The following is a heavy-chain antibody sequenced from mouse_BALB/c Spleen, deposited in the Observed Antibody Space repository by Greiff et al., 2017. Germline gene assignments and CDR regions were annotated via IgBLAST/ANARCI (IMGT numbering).Heavy chain of an antibody. D-gene: IGHD1-1*01. CDR2: ISSGSSTI. J-gene: IGHJ4*01. Sequence: EVQRVESGGGLVQPGGSRKLSCAASGFTFSSFGMHWVRQAPEKGLEWVAYISSGSSTIYYADTVKGRFTISRDNPKNTLFLQMTSLRSEDTAMYYCARGGSSYAMDYWGQGTSVTVSS. CDR1: GFTFSSFG. CDR3: ARGGSSYAMDY. V-gene: IGHV5-17*02.